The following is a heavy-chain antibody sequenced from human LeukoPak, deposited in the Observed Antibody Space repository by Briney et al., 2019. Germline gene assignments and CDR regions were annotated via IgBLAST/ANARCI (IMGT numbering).Heavy chain of an antibody. CDR3: ARGRQGAKTRYFDL. J-gene: IGHJ2*01. V-gene: IGHV3-64*01. CDR1: GIIFSNYA. CDR2: ISSDGGST. Sequence: GGSLRLPCAASGIIFSNYAMHWVRQGPGKGLECISTISSDGGSTYYANSVKGRFTISRDNSKNTLYLQMGSLRAEDMAVYYCARGRQGAKTRYFDLWGRGTRVTVSS. D-gene: IGHD1-26*01.